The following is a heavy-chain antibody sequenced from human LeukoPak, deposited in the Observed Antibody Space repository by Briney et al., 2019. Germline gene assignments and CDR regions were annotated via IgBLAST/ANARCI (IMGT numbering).Heavy chain of an antibody. Sequence: PSETLSLTCAVYGGSFSGYYWSWIRQPPGKGLEWIGEINHSGSTNYNPSLKSRVTISVDTSKNQFSLKLSSVTAADTAVYYCARGRSQGSGSYYKDYWGQGTLATVSS. CDR2: INHSGST. J-gene: IGHJ4*02. CDR1: GGSFSGYY. V-gene: IGHV4-34*01. CDR3: ARGRSQGSGSYYKDY. D-gene: IGHD3-10*01.